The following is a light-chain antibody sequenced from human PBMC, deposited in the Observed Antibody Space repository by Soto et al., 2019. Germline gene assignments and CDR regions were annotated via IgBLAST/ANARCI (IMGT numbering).Light chain of an antibody. CDR1: QSISSY. CDR2: AAS. J-gene: IGKJ1*01. V-gene: IGKV1-39*01. Sequence: DIPMTQSPSSLSASVGDRVTITCRASQSISSYLNWYQQNPGKAPKLLIYAASSLQSGVPSRFSGSGSGTDFTLTISSLQHEDIATYYCQQSYSTPWTFGQATNVHIK. CDR3: QQSYSTPWT.